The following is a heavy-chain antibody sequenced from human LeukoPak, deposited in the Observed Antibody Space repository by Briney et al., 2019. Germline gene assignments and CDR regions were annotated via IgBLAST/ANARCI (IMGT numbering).Heavy chain of an antibody. Sequence: GASVKVSCKASGYTFTSYYMHWVRQAPGQGLEWMGWISAYNGNTNYAQKLQGRVTMTTDTSTSTAYMELRSLRSDDTAVYYCARTTYSSSWYPTSYYYYMDVWGKGTTVTVSS. J-gene: IGHJ6*03. CDR3: ARTTYSSSWYPTSYYYYMDV. CDR2: ISAYNGNT. D-gene: IGHD6-13*01. CDR1: GYTFTSYY. V-gene: IGHV1-18*04.